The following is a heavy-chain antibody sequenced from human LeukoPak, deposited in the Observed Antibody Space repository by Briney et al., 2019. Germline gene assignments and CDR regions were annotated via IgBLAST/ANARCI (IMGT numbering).Heavy chain of an antibody. CDR1: GFTFSSYG. J-gene: IGHJ4*02. Sequence: PGGSLRLSCAASGFTFSSYGMHWVRQAPGKGLEWVAVIWYDGSNKYYADSVKDRFTISRDNSKNTLYLQMNSLRAEDTAVYYCAKDTNALWFGELEYYFDYWGQGTLVTVSS. D-gene: IGHD3-10*01. V-gene: IGHV3-33*06. CDR2: IWYDGSNK. CDR3: AKDTNALWFGELEYYFDY.